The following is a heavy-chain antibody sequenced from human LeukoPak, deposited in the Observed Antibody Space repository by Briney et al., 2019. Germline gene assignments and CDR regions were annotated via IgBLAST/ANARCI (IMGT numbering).Heavy chain of an antibody. CDR1: GFTFSSYW. J-gene: IGHJ4*02. CDR2: IKQVGSER. V-gene: IGHV3-7*03. CDR3: AKEWIAARPLNSDY. Sequence: GGSLRLSCAASGFTFSSYWMSWVRQAPGKGLEWVANIKQVGSERYYVDSVKGRFTISRDNAKKSLYLQMNSLRAEDTAVYYCAKEWIAARPLNSDYWGQGTLVTVSS. D-gene: IGHD6-6*01.